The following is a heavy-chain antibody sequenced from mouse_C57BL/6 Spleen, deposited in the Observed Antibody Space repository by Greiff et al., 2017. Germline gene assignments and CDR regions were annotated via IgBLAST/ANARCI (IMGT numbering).Heavy chain of an antibody. CDR2: IYPGDGDT. D-gene: IGHD2-2*01. J-gene: IGHJ3*01. V-gene: IGHV1-82*01. CDR3: ARWDYGYSWFAY. CDR1: GYAFSSSW. Sequence: VKLVESGPELVKPGASVKISCKASGYAFSSSWMNWVKQRPGKGLEWIGRIYPGDGDTNYNGKFKGKATLTADKSSSTAYMQLSSLTSEDSAVYFCARWDYGYSWFAYWGQGTLVTVSA.